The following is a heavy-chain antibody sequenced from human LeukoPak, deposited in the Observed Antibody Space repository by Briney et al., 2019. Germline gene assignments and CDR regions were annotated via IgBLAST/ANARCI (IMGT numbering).Heavy chain of an antibody. V-gene: IGHV1-69*04. D-gene: IGHD4-23*01. Sequence: SGKVSCKASGGTFSSYAISWVRQAPGQGLEWMGRIIPILGIANYAQKFQGRVTITADKSTSTAYMELSSLRSEDTAVYYCARDNGGNPFDYWGQGTLVTVSS. CDR1: GGTFSSYA. CDR3: ARDNGGNPFDY. J-gene: IGHJ4*02. CDR2: IIPILGIA.